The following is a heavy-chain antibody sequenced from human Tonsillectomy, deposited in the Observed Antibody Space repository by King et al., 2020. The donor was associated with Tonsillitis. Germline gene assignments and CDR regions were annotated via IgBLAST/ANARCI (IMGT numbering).Heavy chain of an antibody. Sequence: QLQESGPGLVKPSETLSLSCSVSGDSITGGNHYWGWIRQPPGQGLEWIASIYYTGSTYYSPSLKSRVTMSVDTSTNRFSLKVNSVTAADTAVYYCARHPVWWSDRRSVWFDPWGQGTLVTVSS. D-gene: IGHD2-21*01. CDR2: IYYTGST. J-gene: IGHJ5*02. CDR3: ARHPVWWSDRRSVWFDP. CDR1: GDSITGGNHY. V-gene: IGHV4-39*07.